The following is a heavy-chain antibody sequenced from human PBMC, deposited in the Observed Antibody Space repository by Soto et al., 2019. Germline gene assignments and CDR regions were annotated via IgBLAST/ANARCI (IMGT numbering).Heavy chain of an antibody. J-gene: IGHJ6*02. CDR2: IYPGDSDT. D-gene: IGHD1-1*01. CDR3: AVGNPGPGGYYGMDG. Sequence: XESLKLSWQRSGYSFTSYGIGLVLQMPGKGLEWMGIIYPGDSDTRYSPSFQGQVTISADKSISTAYLQWSSLKASDTAMYYCAVGNPGPGGYYGMDGWGQGTTVTVSS. CDR1: GYSFTSYG. V-gene: IGHV5-51*01.